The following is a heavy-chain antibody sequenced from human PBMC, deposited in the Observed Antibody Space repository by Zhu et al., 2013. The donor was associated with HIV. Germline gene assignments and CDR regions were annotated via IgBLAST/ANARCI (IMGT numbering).Heavy chain of an antibody. CDR2: INCNDGST. CDR3: ARDRGDYVWGSYRKGWFDP. V-gene: IGHV1-2*02. CDR1: GYTFTDYY. D-gene: IGHD3-16*02. J-gene: IGHJ5*02. Sequence: QVQLVHSGAEVKKPGASVKVSCKAAGYTFTDYYIHWVRQAPGQGLEYMGWINCNDGSTKYAQKFQGRVTMTSDTSISTAYMDLNSLTSDDTAVYFCARDRGDYVWGSYRKGWFDPGAREPWSPSPQ.